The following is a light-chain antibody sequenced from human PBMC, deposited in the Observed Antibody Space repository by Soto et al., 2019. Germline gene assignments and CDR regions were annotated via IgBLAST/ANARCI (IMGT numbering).Light chain of an antibody. V-gene: IGKV1-39*01. CDR2: AAS. Sequence: DIQMTQSPSSLSASVVDRVTITCRASQSISSSLNWYQQKPGKAPKLLIYAASSLQSGVPSRFSGSGSGTDFTLTISSLQPEDFATYYCQQSYSTPFTFSQGTRLDI. J-gene: IGKJ5*01. CDR3: QQSYSTPFT. CDR1: QSISSS.